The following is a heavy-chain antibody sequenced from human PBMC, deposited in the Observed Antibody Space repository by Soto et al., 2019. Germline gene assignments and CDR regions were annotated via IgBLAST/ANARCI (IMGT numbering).Heavy chain of an antibody. Sequence: QVQLVESGGGVVQPGRSLRLSCAASGFTFSSYGMHWVRQAPGKGLEWVAVISYDGSKKYYADSVKGRFTISRDNSKNTLYLQMNSLRSEDTAVYYCAKGAPSSGWYYWGQGTLVTVSS. J-gene: IGHJ4*02. D-gene: IGHD6-19*01. CDR3: AKGAPSSGWYY. CDR2: ISYDGSKK. V-gene: IGHV3-30*18. CDR1: GFTFSSYG.